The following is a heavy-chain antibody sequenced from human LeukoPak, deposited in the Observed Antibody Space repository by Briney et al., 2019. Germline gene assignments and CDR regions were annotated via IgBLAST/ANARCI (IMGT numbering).Heavy chain of an antibody. CDR3: AKTSRAVYYFDY. V-gene: IGHV1-69*04. D-gene: IGHD3-16*01. CDR2: IIPIFGIT. J-gene: IGHJ4*02. Sequence: GASVKVSCKASGGAFSRYAISWVRQAPGQGLEWMGRIIPIFGITNYAQKFQGRVTITADKSTSTAYMELSSLRSEDTAVYYCAKTSRAVYYFDYWGQGTLVTVSS. CDR1: GGAFSRYA.